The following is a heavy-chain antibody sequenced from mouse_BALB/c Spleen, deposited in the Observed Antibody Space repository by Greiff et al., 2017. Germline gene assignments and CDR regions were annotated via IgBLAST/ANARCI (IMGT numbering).Heavy chain of an antibody. CDR1: GFSLTSYG. V-gene: IGHV2-9*02. CDR3: ARGGYGNYYGSSYGWYAMDY. Sequence: VQLQESGPGLVAPSQSLSITCTVSGFSLTSYGVHWVRQPPGKGLEWLGVIWAGGSTNYNSALMSRLSISKDNSKSQVFLKMNSLQTDDTAMYYCARGGYGNYYGSSYGWYAMDYWGQGTSVTVSS. D-gene: IGHD1-1*01. CDR2: IWAGGST. J-gene: IGHJ4*01.